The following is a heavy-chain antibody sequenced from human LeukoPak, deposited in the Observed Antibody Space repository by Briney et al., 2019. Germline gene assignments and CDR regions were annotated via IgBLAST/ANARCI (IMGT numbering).Heavy chain of an antibody. CDR1: GYTFTSYG. CDR3: ARAAYSSGWYKEEEYYYYGMDV. V-gene: IGHV1-18*01. D-gene: IGHD6-19*01. CDR2: ISAYNGNT. J-gene: IGHJ6*02. Sequence: ASGKVSCKASGYTFTSYGISWVRQAPGQGLEWMGWISAYNGNTNYAQKLQGRVTMTTDTSTSTAYMELRSLRSDDTAVYYCARAAYSSGWYKEEEYYYYGMDVWGQGTTVTVSS.